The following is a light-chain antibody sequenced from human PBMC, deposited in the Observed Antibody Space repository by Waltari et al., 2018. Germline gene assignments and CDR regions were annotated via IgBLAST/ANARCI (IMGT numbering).Light chain of an antibody. Sequence: DIQMTQSPSTLSASIGDRVTITCRASQNISPWLAWYQQRPGKAPALLIYKTSTLHTGGPSRFSGGGSGTEFTLTINSLQADDFATYYCQQYTFWTWTFGQGTKVELK. CDR2: KTS. CDR1: QNISPW. V-gene: IGKV1-5*03. CDR3: QQYTFWTWT. J-gene: IGKJ1*01.